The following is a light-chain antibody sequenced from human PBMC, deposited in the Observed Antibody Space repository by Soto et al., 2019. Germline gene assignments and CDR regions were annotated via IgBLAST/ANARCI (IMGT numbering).Light chain of an antibody. Sequence: DIVMTQSPDSLAVSLGERATINCKSGQSVLYSSNNKNYLAWYQQKPGQPPKLLIYWASTRESGVPDRFSGSGSGTDFTLTISSLQAEGVAVYYCQQYYSTPYTFGQGTKVDIK. V-gene: IGKV4-1*01. CDR2: WAS. J-gene: IGKJ2*01. CDR1: QSVLYSSNNKNY. CDR3: QQYYSTPYT.